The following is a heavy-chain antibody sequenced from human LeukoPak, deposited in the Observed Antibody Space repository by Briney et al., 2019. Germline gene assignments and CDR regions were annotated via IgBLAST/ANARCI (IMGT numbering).Heavy chain of an antibody. J-gene: IGHJ4*02. V-gene: IGHV3-11*01. CDR2: ISSSGSTI. Sequence: GGSPRLSCAAPGFTFSDYYMRWIRQAPGKGLEWGSYISSSGSTIYYADSVKGRFTISRDNAKNSLYLQMNSLRAEDTAVYYCARVPYSSGWYAADYWGQGTLVTVSS. CDR1: GFTFSDYY. D-gene: IGHD6-19*01. CDR3: ARVPYSSGWYAADY.